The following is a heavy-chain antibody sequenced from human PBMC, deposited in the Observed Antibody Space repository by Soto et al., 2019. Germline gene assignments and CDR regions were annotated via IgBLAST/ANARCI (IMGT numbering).Heavy chain of an antibody. D-gene: IGHD5-18*01. V-gene: IGHV3-30-3*01. Sequence: GSLRLSCAASGFTFSSYAMHWVRQAPGKGLEWVAVISYDGSNKYYADSVKGRFTISRDNSKNTLYLQMNSLRAEDTAVYYCAREVRVTAAFDIWGQGQWSPSPQ. CDR2: ISYDGSNK. J-gene: IGHJ3*02. CDR3: AREVRVTAAFDI. CDR1: GFTFSSYA.